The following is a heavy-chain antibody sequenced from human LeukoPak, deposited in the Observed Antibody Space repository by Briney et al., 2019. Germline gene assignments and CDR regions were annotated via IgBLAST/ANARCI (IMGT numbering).Heavy chain of an antibody. J-gene: IGHJ4*02. D-gene: IGHD3-10*01. V-gene: IGHV4-34*01. CDR3: ARGLNYYGSGID. CDR1: GGSFSGYY. Sequence: PSETLSLTCAVYGGSFSGYYWSWIRQPPGKGLEWIGEINHSGSTNYNPSLKSRVTISVDTSKNQFSLKLSSVTAADTAVYYCARGLNYYGSGIDWGQGTLVTVSS. CDR2: INHSGST.